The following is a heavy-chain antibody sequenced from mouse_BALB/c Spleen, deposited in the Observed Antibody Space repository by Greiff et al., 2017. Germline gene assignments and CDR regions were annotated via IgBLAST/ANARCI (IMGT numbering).Heavy chain of an antibody. J-gene: IGHJ2*01. CDR3: ARGTTVHY. V-gene: IGHV1-87*01. Sequence: VQLQQSGAELARPGASVKLSCKASGYTFTSYWMQWVKQRPGQGLEWIGAIYPGDGDTRYTQKFKGKATLTADKSSSTAYMQLSSLASEDSAVYYCARGTTVHYWGQGTTLTVSS. CDR1: GYTFTSYW. D-gene: IGHD1-1*01. CDR2: IYPGDGDT.